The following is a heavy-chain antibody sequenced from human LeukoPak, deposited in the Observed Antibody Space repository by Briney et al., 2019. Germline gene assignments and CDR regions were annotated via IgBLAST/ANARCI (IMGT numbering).Heavy chain of an antibody. J-gene: IGHJ4*02. Sequence: KTSETLSLTCTVSGGSISDYYWNWIRQPPGKGLEWIGYIYYSGSTTYNPSLKSRVTMSVDTAKNQFSLKLRSVTAADTAVYYCARSSSILTIPTFDYWGRGTLVTVSS. CDR3: ARSSSILTIPTFDY. V-gene: IGHV4-59*01. CDR2: IYYSGST. CDR1: GGSISDYY. D-gene: IGHD5-24*01.